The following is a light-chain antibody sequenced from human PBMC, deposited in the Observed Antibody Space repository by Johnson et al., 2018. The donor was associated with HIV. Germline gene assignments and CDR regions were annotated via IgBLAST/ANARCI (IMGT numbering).Light chain of an antibody. J-gene: IGLJ1*01. V-gene: IGLV1-51*02. CDR1: SSNIGNNY. CDR2: ENN. Sequence: QPVLTQPPSVSAAPGQKVTISCSGSSSNIGNNYVSWYQQLRGTAPKLLIYENNKRPSGIPDRFSGSKSGTSATLGITGLQTGAEADYYCGTWDSSRSAVVFGTGTKVTVL. CDR3: GTWDSSRSAVV.